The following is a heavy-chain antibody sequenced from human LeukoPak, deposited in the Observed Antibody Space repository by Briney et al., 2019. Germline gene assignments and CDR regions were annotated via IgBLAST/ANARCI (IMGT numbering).Heavy chain of an antibody. CDR1: GGSISRGDHY. CDR3: AREGPVTTVNHIDY. Sequence: SQTLSLTCTVSGGSISRGDHYWSWIRQPPGKGLEWIGYIYYSGTTYYNPPLRSRVSISVDTSKNQFSLKLTSVTAADTAVYYCAREGPVTTVNHIDYWGQGTLVTVSS. V-gene: IGHV4-30-4*01. J-gene: IGHJ4*02. CDR2: IYYSGTT. D-gene: IGHD4-17*01.